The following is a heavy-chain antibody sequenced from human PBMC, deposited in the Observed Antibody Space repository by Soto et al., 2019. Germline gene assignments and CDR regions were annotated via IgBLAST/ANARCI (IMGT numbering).Heavy chain of an antibody. CDR2: IIPMFGTP. V-gene: IGHV1-69*01. J-gene: IGHJ3*02. D-gene: IGHD3-22*01. CDR3: ARDLGPSFYYDSDGPLNPFDI. Sequence: QVQLVQSGAEVKKPGSSVKVSCKTSGGDFSSYSMNWVRQAPGQGPEWMGGIIPMFGTPNYAPRFQGRVTIAADESTTTVYMELCSLTSEDTAVYYCARDLGPSFYYDSDGPLNPFDIWGQGTMLTVSS. CDR1: GGDFSSYS.